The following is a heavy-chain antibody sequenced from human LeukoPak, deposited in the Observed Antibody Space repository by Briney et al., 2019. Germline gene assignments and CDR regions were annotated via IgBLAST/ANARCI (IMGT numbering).Heavy chain of an antibody. CDR1: GGSFSGYY. J-gene: IGHJ4*02. Sequence: SETLSLTCAVYGGSFSGYYWSWIRQPPGKGLEWIGEINHSGSTNYNPSLKSRVTISVDTSKNQISLKLSSVTAADTAVYYCARGILGYSYGSPYDYWGQGTLVTVSS. D-gene: IGHD5-18*01. CDR2: INHSGST. CDR3: ARGILGYSYGSPYDY. V-gene: IGHV4-34*01.